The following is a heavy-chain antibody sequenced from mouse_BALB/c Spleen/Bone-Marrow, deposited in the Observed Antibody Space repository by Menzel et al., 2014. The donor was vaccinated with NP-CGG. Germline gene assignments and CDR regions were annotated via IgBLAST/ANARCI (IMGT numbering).Heavy chain of an antibody. CDR3: ALYYYGSSGFAY. V-gene: IGHV14-3*02. J-gene: IGHJ3*01. CDR2: IDPANCNT. Sequence: EVQLQQSGAELVKPGASVKLSCTASGFNIKDTYMHWVKQRPEQGLEWIGRIDPANCNTKYDPKFQGKATITADTSSNTAYLQLSSLTSEDTAVYYCALYYYGSSGFAYWGQGTLVTVSA. CDR1: GFNIKDTY. D-gene: IGHD1-1*01.